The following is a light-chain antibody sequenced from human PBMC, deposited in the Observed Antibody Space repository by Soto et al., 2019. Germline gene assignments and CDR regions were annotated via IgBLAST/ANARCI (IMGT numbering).Light chain of an antibody. J-gene: IGKJ3*01. CDR2: RAS. CDR1: QYVGNW. V-gene: IGKV1-5*03. Sequence: DIQMTQSPSTLSASVGDRVTITCRASQYVGNWLAWYQQKPGTAPKLLIYRASTLESGLPSRFNVSGAGSDFALTINSLQPDDFATYFCQHYDTYSGTFGHGTKVDIK. CDR3: QHYDTYSGT.